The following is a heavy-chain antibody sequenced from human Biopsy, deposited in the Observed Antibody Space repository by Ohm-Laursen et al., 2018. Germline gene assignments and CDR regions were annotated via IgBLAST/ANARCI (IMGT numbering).Heavy chain of an antibody. CDR1: SYTFTDYN. D-gene: IGHD2-8*01. CDR2: INCKTGAT. J-gene: IGHJ4*01. Sequence: GASVKVSCKASSYTFTDYNIHWMRQAPGQGLEWLGYINCKTGATNYAQKFQGTVTMTRDTSISTAYLALGSLRSADTAIYYCARDPLNGHKHFDYWGQEPRSPSPQ. V-gene: IGHV1-2*02. CDR3: ARDPLNGHKHFDY.